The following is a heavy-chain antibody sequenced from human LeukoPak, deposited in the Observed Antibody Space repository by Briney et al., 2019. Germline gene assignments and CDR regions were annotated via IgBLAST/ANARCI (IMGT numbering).Heavy chain of an antibody. V-gene: IGHV4-59*08. D-gene: IGHD3-10*01. CDR1: GDSISSYY. Sequence: SETLSLTCNVSGDSISSYYWSWIRQPPGKGLEWIGHIYYSGSTNYNPSLMSRVTTSVDTSKNQFSLKLTSVTAADTAVYYCARGGSANDYWGQGTLVTVSS. CDR3: ARGGSANDY. J-gene: IGHJ4*02. CDR2: IYYSGST.